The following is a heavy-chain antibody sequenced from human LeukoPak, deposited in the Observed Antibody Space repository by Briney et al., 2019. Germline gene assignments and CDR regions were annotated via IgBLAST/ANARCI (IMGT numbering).Heavy chain of an antibody. V-gene: IGHV4-59*06. CDR2: IYYSGST. Sequence: SETLSLTCTVSGDSISIYYWNWIRQHPGKGLEWIGYIYYSGSTYYNPSLKSRVTISVDTSKNQFSLKLSSVTAADTAVYYCARDKEFSGYDYFDYWGQGTLVTVSS. CDR3: ARDKEFSGYDYFDY. CDR1: GDSISIYY. J-gene: IGHJ4*02. D-gene: IGHD5-12*01.